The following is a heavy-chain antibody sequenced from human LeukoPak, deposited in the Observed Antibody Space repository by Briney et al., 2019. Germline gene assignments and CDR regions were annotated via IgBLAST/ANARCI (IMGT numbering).Heavy chain of an antibody. V-gene: IGHV4-34*01. CDR2: INHSGST. Sequence: SETLSLTCAVYGGSFSGYYWSWIRQPPGKGLEWIGEINHSGSTNYNPSLKSRVTISVDTSKNQFSLKLSSVTAADTAVYYCAREVYYYYGMDVWGQGTTVTVSS. CDR1: GGSFSGYY. J-gene: IGHJ6*02. CDR3: AREVYYYYGMDV.